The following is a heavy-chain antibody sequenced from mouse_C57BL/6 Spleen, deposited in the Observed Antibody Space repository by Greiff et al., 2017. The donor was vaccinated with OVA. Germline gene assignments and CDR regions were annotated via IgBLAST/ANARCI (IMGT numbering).Heavy chain of an antibody. V-gene: IGHV1-80*01. CDR1: GYAFSSYW. D-gene: IGHD4-1*02. Sequence: QVQLKQSGAELVKPGASVKISCKASGYAFSSYWMNWVKQRPGEGLEWIGQIYPGDGDTNYNGKFKGKAPLTADKSSSTAYMQLSSLTSADSAVYYCARGPTGTYWGQGTTLTVSS. CDR3: ARGPTGTY. CDR2: IYPGDGDT. J-gene: IGHJ2*01.